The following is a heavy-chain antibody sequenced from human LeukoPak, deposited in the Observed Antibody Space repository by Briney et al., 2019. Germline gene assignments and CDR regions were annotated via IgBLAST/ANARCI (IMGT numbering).Heavy chain of an antibody. CDR2: IYTSGST. CDR1: GGSISSYY. V-gene: IGHV4-4*07. Sequence: PSETLSLTCTVSGGSISSYYWSWIRQPAGKGLEWIGRIYTSGSTNYNPSLKSRVTMSVDTSKNQFSLKLSSVTAADTAVYYCARDSRSLGVTTVTRGFDYWGQGTLVTVSS. CDR3: ARDSRSLGVTTVTRGFDY. D-gene: IGHD4-17*01. J-gene: IGHJ4*02.